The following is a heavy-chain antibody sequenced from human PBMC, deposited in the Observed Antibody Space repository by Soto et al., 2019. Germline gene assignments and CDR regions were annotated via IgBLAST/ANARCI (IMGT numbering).Heavy chain of an antibody. Sequence: GASVKVSCKASGYTFTSYYMHWVRQAPGQGLEWMGIINPSGGSTSYAQKFQGRVTMTRDTSTSTVYMELSSLRPEDTAVYYCARDTRYRSSWEYYGMDVWGQGNTVTVSS. CDR3: ARDTRYRSSWEYYGMDV. V-gene: IGHV1-46*01. CDR1: GYTFTSYY. J-gene: IGHJ6*02. D-gene: IGHD6-13*01. CDR2: INPSGGST.